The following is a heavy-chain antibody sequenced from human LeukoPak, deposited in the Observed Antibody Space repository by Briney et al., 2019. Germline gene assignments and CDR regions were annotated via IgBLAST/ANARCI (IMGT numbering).Heavy chain of an antibody. CDR1: GIAFSNSI. CDR3: AREGHTSGYCGTFDV. CDR2: MSYDGFSN. D-gene: IGHD3-22*01. Sequence: GGSLRLSCVASGIAFSNSIMHWVRQAPGKGLEWVSAMSYDGFSNYYADSMKGRLTISRDDSKNTVYLQMKSLRPEDTAVYYCAREGHTSGYCGTFDVWGQGTTVAVS. J-gene: IGHJ3*01. V-gene: IGHV3-30*04.